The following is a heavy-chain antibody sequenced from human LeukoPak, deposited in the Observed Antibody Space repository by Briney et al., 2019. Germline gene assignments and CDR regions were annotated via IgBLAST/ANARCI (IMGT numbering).Heavy chain of an antibody. CDR3: VRDWDHFDFDS. CDR2: IKGDGSHT. CDR1: GFTFSNYW. V-gene: IGHV3-74*01. D-gene: IGHD3-9*01. J-gene: IGHJ5*01. Sequence: GSLRLSCAASGFTFSNYWMHWVRQAPGKGLVWVSRIKGDGSHTIYADSVKGRFTISRDNAKNTLYPQMKSLRAEDTAVYYCVRDWDHFDFDSWGLGTLVTVSS.